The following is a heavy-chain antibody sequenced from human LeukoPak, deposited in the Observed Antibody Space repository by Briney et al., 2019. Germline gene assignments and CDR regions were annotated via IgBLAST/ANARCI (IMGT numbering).Heavy chain of an antibody. CDR2: ISAYNGNT. D-gene: IGHD5-12*01. Sequence: ASVKVSYKASGYTFTNYCINWVRQAPGQALEWMGWISAYNGNTNYPQKPQGRVTISTDTSTRTAYMELRSLRSDDTAVYYCARDGLADGGYDGYNWFDPWGQGPLVTVSS. V-gene: IGHV1-18*01. J-gene: IGHJ5*02. CDR1: GYTFTNYC. CDR3: ARDGLADGGYDGYNWFDP.